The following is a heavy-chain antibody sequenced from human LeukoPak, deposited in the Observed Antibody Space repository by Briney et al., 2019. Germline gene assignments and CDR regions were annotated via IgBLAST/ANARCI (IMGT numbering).Heavy chain of an antibody. CDR1: GLTFSSYA. V-gene: IGHV3-7*01. CDR3: AKDRPNFDY. Sequence: GGSLRLSCAGSGLTFSSYAMSWVRQAPGKGLEWVANIKFDGSDKFYVDSVKGRFTISRDNAKNLLYLQMNSLRAEDTAVYYCAKDRPNFDYWGQGTLVTVSS. J-gene: IGHJ4*02. CDR2: IKFDGSDK.